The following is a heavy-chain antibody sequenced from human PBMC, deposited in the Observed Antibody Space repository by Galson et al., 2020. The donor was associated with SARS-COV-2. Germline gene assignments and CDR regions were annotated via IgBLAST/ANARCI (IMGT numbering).Heavy chain of an antibody. CDR3: AKRDNSGRYFDY. J-gene: IGHJ4*02. CDR2: FRGSGLT. D-gene: IGHD3-22*01. V-gene: IGHV3-23*01. CDR1: GFSFSSYD. Sequence: GGSLRLSCAASGFSFSSYDMSWVRQAPGKGLEWVSTFRGSGLTLYADSVKGRFTISRDNSKNTLYLRVDSLRAEDTAVYYCAKRDNSGRYFDYWGQGTLLIVS.